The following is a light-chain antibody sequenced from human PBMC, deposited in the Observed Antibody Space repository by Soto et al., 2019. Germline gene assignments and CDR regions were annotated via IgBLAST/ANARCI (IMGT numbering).Light chain of an antibody. J-gene: IGKJ3*01. CDR1: QSVSST. V-gene: IGKV3-15*01. CDR2: GAS. Sequence: ELVMTQSPATLSVSPGERATLSCRASQSVSSTLAWYQQKPGQAPRLLIYGASTRATGIPARFSGSGSGTEFTLTISSLQSEDFAVYYCQQYNNWPPGVTFGPGTKVDIK. CDR3: QQYNNWPPGVT.